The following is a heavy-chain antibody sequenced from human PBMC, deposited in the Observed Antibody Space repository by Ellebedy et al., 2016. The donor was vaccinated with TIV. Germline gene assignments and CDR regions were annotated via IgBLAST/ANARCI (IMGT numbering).Heavy chain of an antibody. V-gene: IGHV5-10-1*01. CDR1: GYTFTRYF. D-gene: IGHD3-3*01. CDR2: IPPRDSYT. CDR3: ARGVSAGSGWLDP. J-gene: IGHJ5*01. Sequence: GESLKISCQGSGYTFTRYFITRVRLMPGKGLQWMGRIPPRDSYTNYNPSFEGHVTISADKSISTAYIQWSSLKASDSAIYYCARGVSAGSGWLDPWGPGTLVTVTS.